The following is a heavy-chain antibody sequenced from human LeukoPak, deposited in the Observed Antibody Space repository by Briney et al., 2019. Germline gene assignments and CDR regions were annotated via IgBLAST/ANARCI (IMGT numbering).Heavy chain of an antibody. CDR1: GYTFTGYY. D-gene: IGHD2-2*01. J-gene: IGHJ3*02. CDR2: TNPSSGGT. CDR3: ARADCSSTSCLNAFDI. V-gene: IGHV1-2*06. Sequence: ASVKVSCKASGYTFTGYYMHWVRQAPGQGLEWMGRTNPSSGGTNYAQKFQGRVTMTRDTSISTAYMELSRLRSDDTAVYYCARADCSSTSCLNAFDIWGQGTMVTVSS.